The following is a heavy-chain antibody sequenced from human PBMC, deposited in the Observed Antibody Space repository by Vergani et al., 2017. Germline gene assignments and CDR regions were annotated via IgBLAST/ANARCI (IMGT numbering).Heavy chain of an antibody. Sequence: EVQLVESGGGLVQPGGSLRLSCSASGFTFSSYAMHWVRQAPGKGLEYVSAISSNGGSTYYADSVKGRFTISRDNSKNTLYLQMSSLRAEDTAVYYCVKVKGRYYFEYWGQGTLVTVSS. CDR2: ISSNGGST. J-gene: IGHJ4*02. CDR1: GFTFSSYA. V-gene: IGHV3-64D*06. CDR3: VKVKGRYYFEY.